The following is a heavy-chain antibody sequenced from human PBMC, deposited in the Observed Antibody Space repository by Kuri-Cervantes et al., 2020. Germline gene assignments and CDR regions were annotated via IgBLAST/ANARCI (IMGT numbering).Heavy chain of an antibody. J-gene: IGHJ4*02. V-gene: IGHV3-30*18. CDR1: GFTFSSYG. CDR3: AKEGSSGAYYFDY. D-gene: IGHD7-27*01. CDR2: ISYDGSNK. Sequence: GGSLRLSCAASGFTFSSYGMHWVRQAPGKGLEWVAVISYDGSNKYYADSVKGRFTISRDNSKNTLYLQMNSLRAEDTAVYYCAKEGSSGAYYFDYWGQGTLVTVSS.